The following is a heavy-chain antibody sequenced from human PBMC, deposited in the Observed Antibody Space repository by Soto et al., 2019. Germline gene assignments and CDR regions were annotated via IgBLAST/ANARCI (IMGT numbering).Heavy chain of an antibody. CDR3: ARHSRYRSGGSCYRAPYYYGIDV. D-gene: IGHD2-15*01. J-gene: IGHJ6*02. CDR2: IYPGDSDT. Sequence: GESLKISCKGSGYSFTSYWIGWVRQMPGKGLEWMGIIYPGDSDTRYSPSFQGQVTISADKSISTAYLQWSSLKASDTAMYYCARHSRYRSGGSCYRAPYYYGIDVWGQGTTVTVSS. CDR1: GYSFTSYW. V-gene: IGHV5-51*01.